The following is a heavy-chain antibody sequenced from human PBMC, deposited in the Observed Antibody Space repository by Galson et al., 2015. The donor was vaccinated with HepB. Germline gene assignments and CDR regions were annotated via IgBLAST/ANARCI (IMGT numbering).Heavy chain of an antibody. CDR1: GYTSTSYG. Sequence: SVKVACKASGYTSTSYGISWVRQAPGQGLEWMGWISAYNGNTNYAQKLQGRVTMTTDTSTSTAYMELRSLRSDDTAVYYCARDRAQWADAFDIWGQGTMVTVAS. V-gene: IGHV1-18*04. D-gene: IGHD1-26*01. CDR3: ARDRAQWADAFDI. CDR2: ISAYNGNT. J-gene: IGHJ3*02.